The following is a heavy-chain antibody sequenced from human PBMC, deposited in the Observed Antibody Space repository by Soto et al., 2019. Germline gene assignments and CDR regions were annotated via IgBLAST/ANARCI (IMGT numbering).Heavy chain of an antibody. CDR3: ARKGSGWFLY. CDR2: INHSGST. D-gene: IGHD6-19*01. CDR1: GGSFSGYY. V-gene: IGHV4-34*01. Sequence: QVQLQQWGAGLLKPSETLSLTCAVYGGSFSGYYWSWIRQPPGKGLEWIGEINHSGSTNYNPSLKSRVTISVDTSKNQFSLKLSSVTAADTAVYYCARKGSGWFLYWGQGTLVTVSS. J-gene: IGHJ4*02.